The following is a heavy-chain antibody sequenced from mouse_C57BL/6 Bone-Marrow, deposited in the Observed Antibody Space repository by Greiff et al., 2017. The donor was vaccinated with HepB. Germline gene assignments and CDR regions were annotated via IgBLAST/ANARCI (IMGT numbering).Heavy chain of an antibody. CDR3: ARPYYGSSWGYFDY. D-gene: IGHD1-1*01. CDR1: GFTFSSYA. CDR2: ISDGGSYT. Sequence: EVMLVESGGGLVKPGGSLKLSCAASGFTFSSYAMSWVRQTPEKRLEWVATISDGGSYTYYPDNVKGRFTISRDNAKNNLYLQMSHLKSEDTAMYYCARPYYGSSWGYFDYWGQGTTLTVSS. J-gene: IGHJ2*01. V-gene: IGHV5-4*03.